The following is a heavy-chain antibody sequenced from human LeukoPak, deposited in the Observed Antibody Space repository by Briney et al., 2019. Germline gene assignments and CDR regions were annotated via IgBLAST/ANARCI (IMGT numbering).Heavy chain of an antibody. CDR1: GFTFSNYA. Sequence: AGGSLRLSCAASGFTFSNYAMTWIRQAPGKGLEWVAHISSSGSNIYYADSVKGRFTISRDNAKNSLYLQMNSLRAEDTAVYYCARVWYSGSYPVDYWGQGTLITVSS. D-gene: IGHD1-26*01. CDR2: ISSSGSNI. CDR3: ARVWYSGSYPVDY. J-gene: IGHJ4*02. V-gene: IGHV3-11*01.